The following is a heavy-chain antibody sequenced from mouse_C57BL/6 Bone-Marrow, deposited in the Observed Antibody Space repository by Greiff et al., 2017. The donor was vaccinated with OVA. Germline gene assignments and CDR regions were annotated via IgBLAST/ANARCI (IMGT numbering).Heavy chain of an antibody. V-gene: IGHV5-4*03. D-gene: IGHD2-5*01. CDR2: ISDGGSYT. J-gene: IGHJ3*01. CDR3: ARPSYYSNYVGTWFAY. CDR1: GFTFSSYA. Sequence: EVKLVESGGGLVKPGGSLKLSCAASGFTFSSYAMSWVRQTPEKRLEWVATISDGGSYTYYPDNVKGRFTISRDNAKNNLYLQMSHLKSEDTAIYYCARPSYYSNYVGTWFAYWGQGTLVTVSA.